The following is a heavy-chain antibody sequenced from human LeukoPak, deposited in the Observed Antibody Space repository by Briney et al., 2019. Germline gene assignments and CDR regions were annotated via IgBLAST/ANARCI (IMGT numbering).Heavy chain of an antibody. CDR3: AKSIVVVPAAHDAFVI. J-gene: IGHJ3*02. V-gene: IGHV3-23*01. CDR2: ISPSGAST. D-gene: IGHD2-2*01. Sequence: GGSLRLSCAASTFTFRRYDMAWVRQARGKGREGVSDISPSGASTYYASSVKGRFTISRDNSKNTLYLQMNSLRAEDTAVYYCAKSIVVVPAAHDAFVIWGQGTMVTVSS. CDR1: TFTFRRYD.